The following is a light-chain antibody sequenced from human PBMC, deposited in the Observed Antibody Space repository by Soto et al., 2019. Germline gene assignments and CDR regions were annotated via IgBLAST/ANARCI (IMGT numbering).Light chain of an antibody. CDR1: QTVTNY. CDR2: STS. Sequence: VTITCRASQTVTNYLYWYHQQPGKAPKLLIHSTSTLQTEVPSRFSGSGSGTDSTLTINSLQPEDFGTYYCQQSYSFPRTFGQGTRWIS. CDR3: QQSYSFPRT. J-gene: IGKJ1*01. V-gene: IGKV1-39*01.